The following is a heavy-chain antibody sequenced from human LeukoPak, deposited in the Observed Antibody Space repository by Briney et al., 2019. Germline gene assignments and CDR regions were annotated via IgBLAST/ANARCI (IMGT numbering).Heavy chain of an antibody. Sequence: GGSLRLSCAGSGFTFITSAMNWVRQAPGKGLEWVSVIYSGGGTFYSDSVKGRFTISRHNPKNTLYLQMNSLRAEDTAVYYCAKYYDSSGYYHYWGQGTLVTVSS. J-gene: IGHJ4*02. CDR3: AKYYDSSGYYHY. D-gene: IGHD3-22*01. CDR2: IYSGGGT. CDR1: GFTFITSA. V-gene: IGHV3-53*04.